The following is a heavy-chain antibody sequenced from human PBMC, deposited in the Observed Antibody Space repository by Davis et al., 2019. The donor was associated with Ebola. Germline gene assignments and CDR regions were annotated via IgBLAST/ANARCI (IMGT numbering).Heavy chain of an antibody. V-gene: IGHV3-43*02. D-gene: IGHD4-17*01. J-gene: IGHJ4*02. CDR1: GFTFDDYA. CDR3: TRGALGVTTRHFDH. CDR2: ISGDGGST. Sequence: GESLKISCAASGFTFDDYAMHWVRQAPGKGLEWVSLISGDGGSTYYTESVKGRFTISRDNSNNTLYLQMSSLRVEDTAVYYCTRGALGVTTRHFDHWGQGTLVTVSS.